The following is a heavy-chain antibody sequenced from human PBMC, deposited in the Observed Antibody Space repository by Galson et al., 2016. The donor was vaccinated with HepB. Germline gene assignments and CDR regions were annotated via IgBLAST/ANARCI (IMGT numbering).Heavy chain of an antibody. CDR3: ARDRHRLSQNTVIGL. D-gene: IGHD2/OR15-2a*01. CDR2: LSYDGSME. CDR1: HFIFGNFA. V-gene: IGHV3-30*04. J-gene: IGHJ4*02. Sequence: SLRLSCAASHFIFGNFAMHWVRQAPGKGLEWVALLSYDGSMEYYADSVKGRFTISRDNSKNTLYLQMNSLGVEDTAVYYCARDRHRLSQNTVIGLWGQGTLVTVSS.